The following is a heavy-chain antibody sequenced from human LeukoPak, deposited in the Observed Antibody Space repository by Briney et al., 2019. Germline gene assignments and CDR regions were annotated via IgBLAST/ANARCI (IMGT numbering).Heavy chain of an antibody. CDR1: GGSFSGYY. J-gene: IGHJ4*02. CDR3: ARGSSAAHIVVVTAIRYYFDY. V-gene: IGHV4-34*01. D-gene: IGHD2-21*02. Sequence: SETLSLTCAVYGGSFSGYYWSWIRQPPGKGLECIGEINHSGSTNYNPTLKSRVTISVDTSKNQFSLNLSSFTAADTAVCYAARGSSAAHIVVVTAIRYYFDYWGQGTLVTVSS. CDR2: INHSGST.